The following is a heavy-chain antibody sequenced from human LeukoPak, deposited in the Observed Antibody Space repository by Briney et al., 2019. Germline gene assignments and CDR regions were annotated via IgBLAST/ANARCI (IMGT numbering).Heavy chain of an antibody. J-gene: IGHJ6*02. V-gene: IGHV1-69*01. Sequence: GASVKVSCKASGDTFSSYSISWVRQAPGQGLEWMGGIIPIFGTANYAQKFQGRVTITADESTSTAYMELSSLRSEDTAVYYCASCASSTSCYAYYYYGMDVWGQGTTVTVSS. CDR1: GDTFSSYS. D-gene: IGHD2-2*01. CDR3: ASCASSTSCYAYYYYGMDV. CDR2: IIPIFGTA.